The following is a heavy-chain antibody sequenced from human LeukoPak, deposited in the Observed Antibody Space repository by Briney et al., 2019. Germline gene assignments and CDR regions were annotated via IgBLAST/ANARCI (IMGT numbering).Heavy chain of an antibody. V-gene: IGHV1-8*01. CDR2: MNHHSGTT. Sequence: SVKASCKASGYTFPSYDINWERQATGQGLEWMGWMNHHSGTTGYAPKFQSRVTMTRNTSLRTAYMELSSLRSEDTAVYYCARRVYYYDSSGYYYYYYMDVWGKGTTVTVSS. D-gene: IGHD3-22*01. CDR3: ARRVYYYDSSGYYYYYYMDV. CDR1: GYTFPSYD. J-gene: IGHJ6*03.